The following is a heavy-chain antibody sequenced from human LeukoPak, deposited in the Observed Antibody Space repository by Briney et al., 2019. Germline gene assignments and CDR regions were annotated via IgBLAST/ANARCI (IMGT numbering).Heavy chain of an antibody. J-gene: IGHJ4*02. CDR1: GYTFTSYY. CDR3: ARGIRSGWYLPFDY. Sequence: GASVKVSCKASGYTFTSYYMHWVRQAPGQGLEWMGWINPNSGGTNYAQKFQGRVTMTRDTSISTAYMELSRLRSDDTAVYYCARGIRSGWYLPFDYWGQGTLVTVSS. D-gene: IGHD6-19*01. CDR2: INPNSGGT. V-gene: IGHV1-2*02.